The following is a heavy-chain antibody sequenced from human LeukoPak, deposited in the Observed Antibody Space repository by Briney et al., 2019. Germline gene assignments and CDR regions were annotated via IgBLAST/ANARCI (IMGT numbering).Heavy chain of an antibody. J-gene: IGHJ4*02. V-gene: IGHV4-38-2*02. CDR3: ARGGPYDFWSGRFDY. D-gene: IGHD3-3*01. CDR2: IYLGETT. CDR1: GYSISSGPY. Sequence: SETLSLTCTVSGYSISSGPYWGWIRQPPGKGLEWVGSIYLGETTYYNPSLKTRLTISVDRSKNQFFLKLSSVTAADTAVYYCARGGPYDFWSGRFDYWGQGTLVTVSS.